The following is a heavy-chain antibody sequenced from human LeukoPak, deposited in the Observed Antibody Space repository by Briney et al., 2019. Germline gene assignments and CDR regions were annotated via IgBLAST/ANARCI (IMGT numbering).Heavy chain of an antibody. CDR2: IKSKTDGGTT. CDR3: TTEDDFWTPFDY. Sequence: GGSLRLSCAASGFTFSNAWMNWVRQAPGKGLEWVGRIKSKTDGGTTDFAAPVKGRFTISRDDSKNTLYLQMNSLKTEDTAVYYCTTEDDFWTPFDYWGQGTLVTVSS. CDR1: GFTFSNAW. V-gene: IGHV3-15*07. D-gene: IGHD3-3*01. J-gene: IGHJ4*02.